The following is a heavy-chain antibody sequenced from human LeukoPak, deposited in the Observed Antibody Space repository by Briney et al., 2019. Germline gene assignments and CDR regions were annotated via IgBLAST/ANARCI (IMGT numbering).Heavy chain of an antibody. Sequence: GGSLRLSCAASGFSVSRNYMSWVRQAPGKWMEWVSIIYIGGDTYYADSVRGRFTISRDNSKNTLYLQMNSLRAEDTAVYYCARVDSSAYFYFDYWGQGTLVTVSS. CDR2: IYIGGDT. CDR3: ARVDSSAYFYFDY. V-gene: IGHV3-53*01. CDR1: GFSVSRNY. J-gene: IGHJ4*02. D-gene: IGHD3-22*01.